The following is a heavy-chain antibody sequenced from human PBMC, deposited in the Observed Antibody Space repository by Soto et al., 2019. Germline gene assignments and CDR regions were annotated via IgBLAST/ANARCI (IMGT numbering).Heavy chain of an antibody. J-gene: IGHJ4*02. CDR1: GFTFSSYA. D-gene: IGHD6-6*01. CDR2: ISYDGSNK. Sequence: GGSLRLSCAASGFTFSSYAMHWVRQAPGKGLEWVAVISYDGSNKYYADSVKGRFTISRDNSKNTLYLQMNSLRAEDTAVYYCAPSSSSRRAYYFDYWGQGTLVTVSS. CDR3: APSSSSRRAYYFDY. V-gene: IGHV3-30-3*01.